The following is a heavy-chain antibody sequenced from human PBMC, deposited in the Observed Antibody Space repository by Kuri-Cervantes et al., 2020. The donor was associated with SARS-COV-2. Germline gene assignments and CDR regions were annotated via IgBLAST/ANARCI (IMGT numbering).Heavy chain of an antibody. CDR1: GYTLTELS. Sequence: ASVKVSCKVSGYTLTELSMHWVRQAPGKGLEWMGGFDPEDGETIYAQKFQGRVTMTEDTSTDTAYMELSSLRSEDTAVYYCARSYSSSRELDYWGQGTLVTVSS. CDR2: FDPEDGET. D-gene: IGHD6-13*01. J-gene: IGHJ4*02. V-gene: IGHV1-24*01. CDR3: ARSYSSSRELDY.